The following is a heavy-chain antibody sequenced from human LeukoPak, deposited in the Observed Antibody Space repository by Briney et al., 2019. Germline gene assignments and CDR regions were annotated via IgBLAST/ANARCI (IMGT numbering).Heavy chain of an antibody. Sequence: ASVKVSFKASGYTFTGYYLHWVRHAPGQGLEWMGRINANTGGTNHAQKFQGRVTMTRDTSISTAYMELSGLTYDDTAVYDCASEPMVRDFNWFDPWGQGILVTVSS. CDR2: INANTGGT. CDR3: ASEPMVRDFNWFDP. D-gene: IGHD3-10*01. V-gene: IGHV1-2*06. CDR1: GYTFTGYY. J-gene: IGHJ5*02.